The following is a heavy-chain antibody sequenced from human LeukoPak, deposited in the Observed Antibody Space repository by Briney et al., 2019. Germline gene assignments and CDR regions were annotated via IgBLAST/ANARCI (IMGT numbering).Heavy chain of an antibody. Sequence: KSSETLSLTCTVSGGSISSSSYYWGWIRQPPGKGLEWIGSIYYSGSTYYNPSLKSRVTISVDTSKNQFSLKLSSVTAADTAVYYCARGDYRFDYWGQGTMVTVSS. CDR2: IYYSGST. CDR1: GGSISSSSYY. V-gene: IGHV4-39*07. J-gene: IGHJ3*01. D-gene: IGHD3-9*01. CDR3: ARGDYRFDY.